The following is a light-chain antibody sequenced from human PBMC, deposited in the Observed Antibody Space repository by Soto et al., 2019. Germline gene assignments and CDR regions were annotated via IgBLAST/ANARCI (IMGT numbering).Light chain of an antibody. CDR1: SSDVGLYNL. J-gene: IGLJ3*02. V-gene: IGLV2-23*03. CDR2: EGS. CDR3: CSYAGSSSFDVV. Sequence: QSVLTQPASVSGSPGQSITISCTGTSSDVGLYNLVSWYQQHPGKAPKLMIYEGSKRPSGVSNRFYGPKSGNTASLTISGLQAEDEADYYCCSYAGSSSFDVVFGGGTKLTVL.